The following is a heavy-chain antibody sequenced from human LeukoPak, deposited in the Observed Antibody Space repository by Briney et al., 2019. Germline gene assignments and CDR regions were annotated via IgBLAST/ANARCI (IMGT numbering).Heavy chain of an antibody. CDR1: GFTFSTYV. CDR3: VRGTGY. J-gene: IGHJ4*02. CDR2: ISSNGDNT. V-gene: IGHV3-64D*06. Sequence: GGSLRLSCSVSGFTFSTYVMHWVRQAPGKGLEYVSAISSNGDNTCYADSVKGRFTISRDNSKNTLYLQMSSLRADDTAVYYCVRGTGYWGQGTLSPSP.